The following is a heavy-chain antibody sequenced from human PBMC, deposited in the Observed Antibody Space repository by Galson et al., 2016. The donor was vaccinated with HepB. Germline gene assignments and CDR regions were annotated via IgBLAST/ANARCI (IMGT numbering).Heavy chain of an antibody. CDR3: ARRPGQTNDY. Sequence: LRLSCAASGFTFSRNWMSWVRQAPGKGLEWVSYISSGGATIYYADSVKGRFTVSRDNAKTSLYLQMNGLRVEDTAVYYCARRPGQTNDYWGQGTLVTVSS. V-gene: IGHV3-48*03. D-gene: IGHD6-25*01. CDR2: ISSGGATI. CDR1: GFTFSRNW. J-gene: IGHJ4*02.